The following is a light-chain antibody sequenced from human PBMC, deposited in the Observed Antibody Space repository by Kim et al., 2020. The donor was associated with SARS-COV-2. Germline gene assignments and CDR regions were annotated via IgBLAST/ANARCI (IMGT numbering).Light chain of an antibody. CDR1: SSDVGGYNY. CDR3: CSYAGSYTV. Sequence: PGQSVTISCTGPSSDVGGYNYVSWYQQHPGKAPKLMIYEVSKRPSGVPDRFSGSKSGNTASLTISGLQAEDEADYYCCSYAGSYTVFGGGTQLTVL. CDR2: EVS. J-gene: IGLJ3*02. V-gene: IGLV2-11*01.